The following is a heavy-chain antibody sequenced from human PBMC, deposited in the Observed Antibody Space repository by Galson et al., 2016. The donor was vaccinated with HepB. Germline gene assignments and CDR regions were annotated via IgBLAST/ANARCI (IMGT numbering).Heavy chain of an antibody. J-gene: IGHJ5*01. V-gene: IGHV3-53*01. CDR2: IYRDGST. CDR1: GFSVSSNY. CDR3: ARDGGYGGNYGDNWFDS. D-gene: IGHD4-23*01. Sequence: SLRLSCAASGFSVSSNYMSWVRQAPGKGLEWVSVIYRDGSTYYADSVKGRFTIFRDNSKNTVYLQMNSLRAEDTAVYYCARDGGYGGNYGDNWFDSWGQGTLVTVSS.